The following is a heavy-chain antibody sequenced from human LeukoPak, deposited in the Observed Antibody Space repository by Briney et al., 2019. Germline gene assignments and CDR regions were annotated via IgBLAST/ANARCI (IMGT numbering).Heavy chain of an antibody. D-gene: IGHD1-26*01. Sequence: SETLSLTCTVSGGSISSSNYYWGWIRQPPGEGLEWIGSIYYTGSTYYNPPLKSRITISEDSSKSQSSLKLTSVTAADTAVYYCARGVAGSGSTPKYWGQGTLVTVSS. J-gene: IGHJ4*02. CDR3: ARGVAGSGSTPKY. V-gene: IGHV4-39*07. CDR2: IYYTGST. CDR1: GGSISSSNYY.